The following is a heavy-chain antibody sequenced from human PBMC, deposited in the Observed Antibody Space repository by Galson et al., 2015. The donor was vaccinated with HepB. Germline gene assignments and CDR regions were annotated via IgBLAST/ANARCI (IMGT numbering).Heavy chain of an antibody. D-gene: IGHD3-22*01. CDR1: GFTFDDYA. CDR3: AKDISRYYDSSGYYSGWDY. Sequence: SLRLSCAASGFTFDDYAMHWVRQAPGKGLEWVSGISWNSGSIGYADSVKGRFTISRDNAKNSLYLQMNSLRAEDTALYYCAKDISRYYDSSGYYSGWDYWGQGTLVTVSS. V-gene: IGHV3-9*01. CDR2: ISWNSGSI. J-gene: IGHJ4*02.